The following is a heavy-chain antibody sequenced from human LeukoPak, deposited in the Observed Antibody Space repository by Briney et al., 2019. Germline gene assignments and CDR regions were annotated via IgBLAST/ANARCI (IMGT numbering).Heavy chain of an antibody. CDR3: ARARKSPTNYYYYYMDV. V-gene: IGHV4-38-2*02. J-gene: IGHJ6*03. CDR2: IYTSGST. CDR1: GYSLSSGYH. Sequence: SETLSLTCTVSGYSLSSGYHWGWIRQPPGKGLEWIGRIYTSGSTNYNPSLKSRVTMSVDTSKNQFSLKLSSVTAADTAVYYCARARKSPTNYYYYYMDVWGKGTTVTISS.